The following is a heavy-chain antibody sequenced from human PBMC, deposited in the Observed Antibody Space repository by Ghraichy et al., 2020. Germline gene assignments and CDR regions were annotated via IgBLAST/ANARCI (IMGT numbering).Heavy chain of an antibody. CDR1: GGSISSSSYY. V-gene: IGHV4-39*01. J-gene: IGHJ4*02. Sequence: SQTLSLTCTVSGGSISSSSYYWGWIRQPPGKGLEWIGSIYYSGSTYYNPSLKSRVTISVDTSKNQFSLKLSSVTAADTAVYYCAWQSSNINWGQGTLVTVSS. CDR2: IYYSGST. CDR3: AWQSSNIN.